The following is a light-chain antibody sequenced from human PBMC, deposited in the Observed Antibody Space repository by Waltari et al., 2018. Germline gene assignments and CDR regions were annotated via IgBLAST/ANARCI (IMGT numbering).Light chain of an antibody. Sequence: EIVLTQSPGTLSLSPGERATLSCRASQSVSSSYLAWYQQKLGQAPRLLIYGASNRATGIPDRFSGSGSGTDFTLTISRLEPEDFAVYYCQQYVTSPTFGQGTKVEIK. CDR2: GAS. J-gene: IGKJ1*01. V-gene: IGKV3-20*01. CDR3: QQYVTSPT. CDR1: QSVSSSY.